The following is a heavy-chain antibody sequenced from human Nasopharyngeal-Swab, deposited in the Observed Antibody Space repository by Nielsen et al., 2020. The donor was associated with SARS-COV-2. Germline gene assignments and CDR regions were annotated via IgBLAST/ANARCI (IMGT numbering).Heavy chain of an antibody. J-gene: IGHJ4*02. V-gene: IGHV3-13*01. CDR3: ARGPVDTAMARGLFDY. CDR2: IGTAGDT. Sequence: GGSLRLSCAASGFTFSSYAMSWVRQAPGKGLEWVSAIGTAGDTYYPGSVKGRFTISRENAKNSLYLQMNSLRAGDTAVYYCARGPVDTAMARGLFDYWGQGTLVTVSS. CDR1: GFTFSSYA. D-gene: IGHD5-18*01.